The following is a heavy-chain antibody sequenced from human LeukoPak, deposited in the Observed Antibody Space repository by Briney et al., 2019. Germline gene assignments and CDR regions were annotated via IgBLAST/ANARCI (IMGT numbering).Heavy chain of an antibody. J-gene: IGHJ4*02. Sequence: HPGTSLRLSCAASGFTLSTEAMYWVRQAPGKGLEWVAIISYDGSDEYYADSVKGRFTISRDNSKNTLYLQMNSLRSEDTAVYYCARLKQWLVQGYFDYWGQGTLVTVSS. D-gene: IGHD6-19*01. CDR3: ARLKQWLVQGYFDY. V-gene: IGHV3-30*04. CDR1: GFTLSTEA. CDR2: ISYDGSDE.